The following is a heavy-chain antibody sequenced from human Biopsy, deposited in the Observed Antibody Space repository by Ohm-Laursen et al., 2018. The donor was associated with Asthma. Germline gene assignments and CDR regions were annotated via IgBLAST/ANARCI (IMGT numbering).Heavy chain of an antibody. V-gene: IGHV3-7*04. Sequence: SLRLSCAASGFTFGDYWMSWVRQVPGKGLEWVANIKHDGTEGNHVDSLKGRFTISRDNAKNSLYLQMNSLRAEDTAVYYCARGDSSNWSHYYFDYWGQGTLVTVSS. J-gene: IGHJ4*02. CDR1: GFTFGDYW. CDR3: ARGDSSNWSHYYFDY. CDR2: IKHDGTEG. D-gene: IGHD3-22*01.